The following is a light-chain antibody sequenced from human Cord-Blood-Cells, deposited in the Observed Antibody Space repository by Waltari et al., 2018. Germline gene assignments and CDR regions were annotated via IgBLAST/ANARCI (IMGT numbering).Light chain of an antibody. J-gene: IGLJ2*01. CDR3: AAWDDSLNGVV. V-gene: IGLV1-44*01. CDR1: SSNIGSNT. Sequence: QSVPTQPPSASGTPGQRVTHSRSGSSSNIGSNTVNWYQQPPGTAPKLLINSNNHRPSGVPDRSSGSKSGTSASLAISGLQSEDEADYYCAAWDDSLNGVVFGGGTKLTVL. CDR2: SNN.